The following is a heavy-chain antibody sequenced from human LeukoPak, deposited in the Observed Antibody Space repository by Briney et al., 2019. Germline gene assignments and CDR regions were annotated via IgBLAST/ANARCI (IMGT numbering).Heavy chain of an antibody. CDR3: TRSGTYVFDC. V-gene: IGHV3-7*01. Sequence: GGSLRLSCAASGFTFSNYWMSWVRQAPGKGLEWVANIKQDGSDIYYVDSVKGRFTISRDNAKNSLYLQMNSLRAEDTAVYYRTRSGTYVFDCWGQGTLVTVSS. J-gene: IGHJ4*02. CDR1: GFTFSNYW. CDR2: IKQDGSDI. D-gene: IGHD1-26*01.